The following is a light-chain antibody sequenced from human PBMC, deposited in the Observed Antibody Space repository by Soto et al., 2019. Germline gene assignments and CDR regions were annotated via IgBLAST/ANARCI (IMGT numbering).Light chain of an antibody. J-gene: IGKJ2*01. CDR2: SAS. CDR1: QNIRTY. CDR3: QQGHSTPYT. Sequence: DIQMTQSPYSLSASVGDSVTITCRASQNIRTYLTWYQQKPGRAPKLLIHSASALPSGVPSRFSGSGSGTEFTLTMSGLQPEDFATYYCQQGHSTPYTFGQGTKV. V-gene: IGKV1-39*01.